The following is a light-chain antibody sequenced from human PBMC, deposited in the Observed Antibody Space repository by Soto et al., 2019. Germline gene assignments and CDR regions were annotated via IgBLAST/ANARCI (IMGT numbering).Light chain of an antibody. V-gene: IGKV3-20*01. CDR3: QQYDSSPLT. CDR1: QSVSSY. J-gene: IGKJ4*01. CDR2: GAS. Sequence: PGERATLSCRASQSVSSYLAWYQQKPGQAPRLLIYGASSRATGIPDRFSGSGSETDFTLTISRLEPEDFAVYYCQQYDSSPLTFGGGTKVDIK.